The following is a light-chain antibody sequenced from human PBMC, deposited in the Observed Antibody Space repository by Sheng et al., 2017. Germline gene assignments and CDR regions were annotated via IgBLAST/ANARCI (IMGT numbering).Light chain of an antibody. CDR2: EVN. V-gene: IGLV2-23*02. CDR3: CSYVNTLTPVV. Sequence: QSALTQPASVSGSPGQSITISCIGTSSDVGSWDFVSWFQKYPGQAPKLIIYEVNKWPSGVSSRFSGSKSGNTASLTISGLQAEDEADYFCCSYVNTLTPVVFGGGTKVTV. CDR1: SSDVGSWDF. J-gene: IGLJ2*01.